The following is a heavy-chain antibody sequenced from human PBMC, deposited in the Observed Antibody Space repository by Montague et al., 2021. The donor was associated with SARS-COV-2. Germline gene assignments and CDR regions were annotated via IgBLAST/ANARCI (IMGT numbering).Heavy chain of an antibody. Sequence: SLRLSCAASGFTFSSYAIHWVRQAPGKGLEWVAVISYDGSNEYYADSVKGRFTISRDNSKNTLYLQMNSLRAEDTAVYYCARGRGVITFGGVIGYDAFDIWGQGTMVTVSS. CDR2: ISYDGSNE. CDR1: GFTFSSYA. V-gene: IGHV3-30-3*01. CDR3: ARGRGVITFGGVIGYDAFDI. J-gene: IGHJ3*02. D-gene: IGHD3-16*02.